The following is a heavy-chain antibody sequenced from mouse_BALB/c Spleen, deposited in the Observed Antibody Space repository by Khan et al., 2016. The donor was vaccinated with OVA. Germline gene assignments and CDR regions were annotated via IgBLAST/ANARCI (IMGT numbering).Heavy chain of an antibody. J-gene: IGHJ3*01. Sequence: QVQLQQSGAELVRPGVSVKLSCKGSGYTFTDFAMHWVKQSHSKNLEWIGVIRTYYGDTTYNQKFKDKATMTVDTSTSTAYMELGRLTSEDSAIYYRAGGIGRFRFAYWGQGTLVTVSA. CDR3: AGGIGRFRFAY. V-gene: IGHV1S137*01. D-gene: IGHD1-1*02. CDR1: GYTFTDFA. CDR2: IRTYYGDT.